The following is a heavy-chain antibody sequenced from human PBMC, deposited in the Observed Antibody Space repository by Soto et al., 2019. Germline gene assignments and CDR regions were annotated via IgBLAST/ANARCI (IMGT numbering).Heavy chain of an antibody. CDR2: INPNDGRT. V-gene: IGHV1-46*03. J-gene: IGHJ6*02. CDR3: ARDRDTAPRYEIDV. CDR1: GYTFTNYY. Sequence: QVQLVQSGAEVRKPGASVNISCQGSGYTFTNYYMHWVRQAPGQGLEWMGLINPNDGRTSYPQKFQGRITMTRDTSTSTVYMEVSSLRSVDTAVYYCARDRDTAPRYEIDVCVPGTTVTVSS. D-gene: IGHD5-18*01.